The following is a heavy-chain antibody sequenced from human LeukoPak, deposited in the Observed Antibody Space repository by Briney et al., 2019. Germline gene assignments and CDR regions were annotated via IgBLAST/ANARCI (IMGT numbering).Heavy chain of an antibody. CDR3: ARPIGYAGTGSYYGY. D-gene: IGHD3-10*01. V-gene: IGHV3-48*03. J-gene: IGHJ4*02. CDR1: GFTFSSYE. Sequence: GGSLRLSCEASGFTFSSYEMNWVRQAPGKGPEWVSYISGGGDTLHYADSAKGRFTISRDNAKKTLFLQMNTLRAEDTAVYYCARPIGYAGTGSYYGYWGQGTLVTVSS. CDR2: ISGGGDTL.